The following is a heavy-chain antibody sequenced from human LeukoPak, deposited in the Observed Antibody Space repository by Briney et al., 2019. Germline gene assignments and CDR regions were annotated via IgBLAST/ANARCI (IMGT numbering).Heavy chain of an antibody. Sequence: KDGESLKISCKGSGYTFSNFWIAWVRQMPGKGLEWMGSIYPGDSDTRYRPSFQGQVTISADKSIATAFLQWSSLQASDTAIYFCARLADSTCWGQGTLVTVSS. CDR2: IYPGDSDT. CDR3: ARLADSTC. J-gene: IGHJ4*02. D-gene: IGHD2-2*01. V-gene: IGHV5-51*01. CDR1: GYTFSNFW.